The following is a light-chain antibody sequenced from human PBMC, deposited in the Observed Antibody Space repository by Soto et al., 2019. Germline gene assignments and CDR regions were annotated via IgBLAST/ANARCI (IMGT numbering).Light chain of an antibody. Sequence: DIQMTQSPSSLSASVGDRVTITCRASQSINSYLNWYQQKPGKAPKLLIYAASSLQAGVPSRFRGSGSGTDLTLTISSLQREDCAIYYCQQSSSTVLTFGGGTKVEIK. CDR3: QQSSSTVLT. V-gene: IGKV1-39*01. J-gene: IGKJ4*01. CDR1: QSINSY. CDR2: AAS.